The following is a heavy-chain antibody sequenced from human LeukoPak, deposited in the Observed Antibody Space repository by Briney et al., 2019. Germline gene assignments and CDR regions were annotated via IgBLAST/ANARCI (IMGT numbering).Heavy chain of an antibody. Sequence: PGGSLRLSCAASGFTFSSYAMSWVRQAPGKGLEWVSAISGSGGSTYYADSVKGRFTISRDNSKNTLYLQMNSLRAEDTAVYYCAKDSFSFLYCSGGSCYSDLDYWGQGTLVTVSS. D-gene: IGHD2-15*01. J-gene: IGHJ4*02. V-gene: IGHV3-23*01. CDR3: AKDSFSFLYCSGGSCYSDLDY. CDR1: GFTFSSYA. CDR2: ISGSGGST.